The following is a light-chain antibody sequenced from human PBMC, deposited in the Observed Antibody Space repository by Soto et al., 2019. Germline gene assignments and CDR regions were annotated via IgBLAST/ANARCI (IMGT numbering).Light chain of an antibody. CDR3: AEWDDSLNGVV. V-gene: IGLV1-44*01. CDR1: SSNIGSNT. CDR2: SNN. J-gene: IGLJ2*01. Sequence: QSVLTQPPSASGTPGQRVTISCSGSSSNIGSNTVNWYQQLPGTAPKLLIYSNNQRPSGGPDRFSGSKSGTSASLAISGLQSEDEADYYCAEWDDSLNGVVFGGGTKVTVL.